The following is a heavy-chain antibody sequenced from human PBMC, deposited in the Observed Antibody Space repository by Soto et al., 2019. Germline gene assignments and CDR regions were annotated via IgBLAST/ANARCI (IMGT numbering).Heavy chain of an antibody. CDR3: AKEGPIVVVVAATYDY. Sequence: GGSLRLSCEASGFTFSSYAMSWVRQAPGKGLEWVSAISGSSGSTYYADPVKGRFTISRDNSKNTLYLQMNSLRAEDTAVYYCAKEGPIVVVVAATYDYWGQGTLVTVSS. CDR2: ISGSSGST. V-gene: IGHV3-23*01. D-gene: IGHD2-15*01. J-gene: IGHJ4*02. CDR1: GFTFSSYA.